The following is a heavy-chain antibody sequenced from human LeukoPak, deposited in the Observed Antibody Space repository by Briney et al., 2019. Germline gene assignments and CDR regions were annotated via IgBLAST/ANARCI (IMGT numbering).Heavy chain of an antibody. CDR2: ISYDGSNK. CDR3: ARVRRYFDY. V-gene: IGHV3-30-3*01. Sequence: GGSLTLSCAASGFTFSSYAMHWVSQAPGKGLEWVAVISYDGSNKYYADSVKGRFTISRDNSKNTPYLQMNSLRAEDTAVYYCARVRRYFDYWGQGTLASVSS. CDR1: GFTFSSYA. J-gene: IGHJ4*02.